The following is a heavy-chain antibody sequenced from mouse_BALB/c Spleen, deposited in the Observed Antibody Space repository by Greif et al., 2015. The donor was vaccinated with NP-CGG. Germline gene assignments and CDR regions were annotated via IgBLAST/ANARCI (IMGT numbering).Heavy chain of an antibody. CDR3: ARSTTVVDAMDY. V-gene: IGHV1S130*01. CDR2: IHPNSGNT. CDR1: GYTFTSSW. D-gene: IGHD1-1*01. J-gene: IGHJ4*01. Sequence: VQLQQSGSVLVRPGASVKLSCKASGYTFTSSWMHWAKQRPGQGLEWIGEIHPNSGNTNYNEKFKGKATLTVDTSSSTAYVDLSSLTSEDSAVYYCARSTTVVDAMDYWGQGTSVTVSS.